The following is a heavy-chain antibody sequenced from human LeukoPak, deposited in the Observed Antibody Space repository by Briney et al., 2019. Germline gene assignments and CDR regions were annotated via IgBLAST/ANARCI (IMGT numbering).Heavy chain of an antibody. D-gene: IGHD6-19*01. V-gene: IGHV3-30-3*01. CDR2: ISYDGSNK. CDR3: ARDAQLSSGWYEIDY. Sequence: GGSLRFSCAASGFTFSSYAMHWVRQAPGKGLEWVAVISYDGSNKYYADSVKGRFTISRDNSKNTLYLQMNSLRAEDTAVYYCARDAQLSSGWYEIDYWGQGTLVTVSS. J-gene: IGHJ4*02. CDR1: GFTFSSYA.